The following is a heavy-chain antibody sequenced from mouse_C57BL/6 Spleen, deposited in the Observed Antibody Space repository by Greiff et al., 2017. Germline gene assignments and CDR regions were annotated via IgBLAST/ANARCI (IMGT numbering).Heavy chain of an antibody. CDR3: ARYEEAGYGAGFAY. D-gene: IGHD2-2*01. J-gene: IGHJ3*01. CDR1: GYTFTSYW. V-gene: IGHV1-69*01. CDR2: IDPSDSYT. Sequence: QVQLQQPGAELVMPGASVKLSCKASGYTFTSYWMHWVKQRPGQGLEWIGEIDPSDSYTNYNQKFKGKSTLTVDKSSSTAYMQLSSLTSEDSAVYYCARYEEAGYGAGFAYWGQGTLVTVSA.